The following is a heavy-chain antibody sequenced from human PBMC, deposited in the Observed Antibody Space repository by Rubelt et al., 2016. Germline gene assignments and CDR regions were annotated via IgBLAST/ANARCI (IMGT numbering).Heavy chain of an antibody. V-gene: IGHV1-18*01. Sequence: QVQLVQSGAEVKKPGASVKVSCKASGYTFTSYGISWVRQAPGQGLEWMGWISAYNGNTNYAQKLQGRVTMTTDTSTSTVYMELSSLRSEDTAVYYCARSYSNYQDGYYYYYGMDVWGQGTTVTVSS. CDR1: GYTFTSYG. J-gene: IGHJ6*02. CDR2: ISAYNGNT. CDR3: ARSYSNYQDGYYYYYGMDV. D-gene: IGHD4-11*01.